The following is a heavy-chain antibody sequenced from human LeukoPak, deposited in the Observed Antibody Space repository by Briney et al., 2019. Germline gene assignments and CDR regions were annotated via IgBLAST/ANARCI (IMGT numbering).Heavy chain of an antibody. V-gene: IGHV3-23*01. CDR2: ISGSGGST. J-gene: IGHJ4*02. CDR1: GFTFSSYA. CDR3: AKDHSSSWYYFDY. Sequence: GGSLRLSCAASGFTFSSYAMSWVRQALGEGLEWVSAISGSGGSTYYADSVKGRFTISRDNSKNTLYLQMNSLRAADTAVYYCAKDHSSSWYYFDYWGQGTLVTVSS. D-gene: IGHD6-13*01.